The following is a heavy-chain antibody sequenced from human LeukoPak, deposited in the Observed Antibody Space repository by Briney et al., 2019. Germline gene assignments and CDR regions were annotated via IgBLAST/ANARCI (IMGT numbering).Heavy chain of an antibody. D-gene: IGHD1-26*01. CDR1: GFTFSTYW. J-gene: IGHJ5*02. CDR2: INSDGSST. Sequence: GGSLRLSCAPSGFTFSTYWMHWVRHAPGKGLVWVSRINSDGSSTSYADSVKGRFTISRDNAKNTLYLQMNSLRAEDTAVYYCAGERSGSYSWFDPWGQGTLVTVSS. V-gene: IGHV3-74*01. CDR3: AGERSGSYSWFDP.